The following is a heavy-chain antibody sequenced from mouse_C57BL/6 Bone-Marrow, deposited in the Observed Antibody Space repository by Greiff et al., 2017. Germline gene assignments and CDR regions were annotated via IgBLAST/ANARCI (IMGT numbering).Heavy chain of an antibody. CDR2: INPSSGYT. V-gene: IGHV1-4*01. J-gene: IGHJ2*01. CDR1: GYTFTSYT. Sequence: QVKLQQSGAELVRPGASVKMSCKASGYTFTSYTMHWVKQRPGQGLEWIGYINPSSGYTKYNQKFKDKATLTADKSSSTAYMQLSSLTSEDSAVYYCARDLQLTGEGYWGRGTTLTVSA. CDR3: ARDLQLTGEGY. D-gene: IGHD4-1*01.